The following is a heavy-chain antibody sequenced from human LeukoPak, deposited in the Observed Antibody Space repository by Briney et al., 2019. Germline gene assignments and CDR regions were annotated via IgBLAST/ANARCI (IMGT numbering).Heavy chain of an antibody. CDR3: ARGHDSSGYYYDWFDP. J-gene: IGHJ5*02. Sequence: GGSLRLSCAASGFTFSSNYMSWVRQAPGKGLEWVSVIYSGGSTYYADSVKGRFTISRDNSKNTLYLQMNSLRAEDTAVYYCARGHDSSGYYYDWFDPWGQGTLVTVSS. V-gene: IGHV3-53*01. CDR1: GFTFSSNY. CDR2: IYSGGST. D-gene: IGHD3-22*01.